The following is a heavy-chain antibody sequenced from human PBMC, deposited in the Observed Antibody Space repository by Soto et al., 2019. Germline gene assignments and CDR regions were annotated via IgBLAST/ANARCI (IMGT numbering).Heavy chain of an antibody. CDR1: GFTFSSYW. J-gene: IGHJ6*02. CDR3: ARDRGIAAAGPYYYYYYGMDV. Sequence: PGGSLRLSCAASGFTFSSYWMSWVRQAPGKGLEWVANVKQDGSEKYYVDSVKGRFTISRDNAKNSLYLQMNSLRAEDTAVYYCARDRGIAAAGPYYYYYYGMDVWGQGTTVTVSS. CDR2: VKQDGSEK. D-gene: IGHD6-13*01. V-gene: IGHV3-7*01.